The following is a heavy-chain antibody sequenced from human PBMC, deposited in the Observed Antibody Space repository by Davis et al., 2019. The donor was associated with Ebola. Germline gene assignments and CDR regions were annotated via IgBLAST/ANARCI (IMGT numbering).Heavy chain of an antibody. CDR2: ISSSSSYI. CDR1: GFTFSSYS. D-gene: IGHD2-15*01. CDR3: AKALPTPIHYWYFDL. J-gene: IGHJ2*01. V-gene: IGHV3-21*04. Sequence: PGGSLRLSCAASGFTFSSYSMNWVRQAPGKGLEWVSSISSSSSYIYYADSVKGRFTISRDNAKNSLYLQMNSLRAEDTALYYCAKALPTPIHYWYFDLWGRGTLVTVSS.